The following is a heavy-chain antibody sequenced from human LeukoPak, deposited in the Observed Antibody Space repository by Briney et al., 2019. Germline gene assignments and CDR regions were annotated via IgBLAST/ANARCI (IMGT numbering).Heavy chain of an antibody. Sequence: AGGSLRLSCAASGFIFSNYGIHWVRQAPGKGLEWVAVISYDGSAKYYSDSVKGRFTISRDNAKNSLYLQMNSLRAEDTAVYYCARGRGFGELLPFDYWGQGTLVTVSS. V-gene: IGHV3-30*03. CDR3: ARGRGFGELLPFDY. D-gene: IGHD3-10*01. CDR2: ISYDGSAK. CDR1: GFIFSNYG. J-gene: IGHJ4*02.